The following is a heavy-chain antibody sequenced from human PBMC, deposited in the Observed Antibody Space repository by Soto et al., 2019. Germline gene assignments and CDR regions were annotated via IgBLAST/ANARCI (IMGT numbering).Heavy chain of an antibody. CDR3: ASSYDFWSGYRPRYYYYGMDV. Sequence: ASVKVSCKASGGTFSSYAISWVRQAPGQGLEWMGGIIPIFGTANYAQKFQGRVTITADESTSTAYMELSSLRSEDTAVYYCASSYDFWSGYRPRYYYYGMDVWGQGTTVTVSS. CDR1: GGTFSSYA. D-gene: IGHD3-3*01. V-gene: IGHV1-69*13. J-gene: IGHJ6*02. CDR2: IIPIFGTA.